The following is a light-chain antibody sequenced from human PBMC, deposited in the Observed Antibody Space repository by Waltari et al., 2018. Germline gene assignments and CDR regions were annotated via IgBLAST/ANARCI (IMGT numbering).Light chain of an antibody. CDR3: GSYRSSALEAI. V-gene: IGLV2-14*03. CDR2: AVT. Sequence: QSALTQPAAVSGSPGQSITISCTGTSSDIGGYNYVSWYQQHPGKAPKLMIYAVTNLPSGVSKRFSGAKSGNTASLTISGLQAEDEAAYYCGSYRSSALEAIFGGGTKLTVL. CDR1: SSDIGGYNY. J-gene: IGLJ2*01.